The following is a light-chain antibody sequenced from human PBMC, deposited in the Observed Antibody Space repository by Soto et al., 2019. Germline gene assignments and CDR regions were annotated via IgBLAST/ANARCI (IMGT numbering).Light chain of an antibody. Sequence: EIVLTQSPGTLSLSPGDRPTLSCRASQSVSSTYLAWYQQKPGQPPRLLIYGASSRATGIPDRFSGSGSGTDFTLTISRLEPEDFAVYSCQHYSSSPGTFGQGTKVEIK. CDR3: QHYSSSPGT. CDR2: GAS. J-gene: IGKJ1*01. V-gene: IGKV3-20*01. CDR1: QSVSSTY.